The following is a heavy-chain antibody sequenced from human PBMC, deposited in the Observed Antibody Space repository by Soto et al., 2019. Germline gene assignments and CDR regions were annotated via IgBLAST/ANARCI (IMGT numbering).Heavy chain of an antibody. D-gene: IGHD2-15*01. J-gene: IGHJ4*02. V-gene: IGHV1-69*01. CDR2: IVPLSDRT. Sequence: QVQLVQSGAEVKKPGSSLKVSCKVFGETLNSNPIGWVRQAPGQGLEWVGGIVPLSDRTNYAQELQGRVTVTGDGSTSTVYMELSNLKSDDTAVYYCAIKSGRDCHSGGGCFSLDVWGQGSLSTVSS. CDR1: GETLNSNP. CDR3: AIKSGRDCHSGGGCFSLDV.